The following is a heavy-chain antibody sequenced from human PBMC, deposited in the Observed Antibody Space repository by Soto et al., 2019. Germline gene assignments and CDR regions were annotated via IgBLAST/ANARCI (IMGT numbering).Heavy chain of an antibody. V-gene: IGHV3-30-3*01. CDR1: GFTFSSYA. J-gene: IGHJ5*02. CDR2: ISYDGSNK. Sequence: QVQLVESGGGVVQPGRSLRLSCAASGFTFSSYAIHWVRQAPGKGLEWVAVISYDGSNKYYADSVKGRFTVSRDNSKNTVYLQMNSLRVEHTAVYYCARELEAWFDPGGQGTLVTVSS. CDR3: ARELEAWFDP.